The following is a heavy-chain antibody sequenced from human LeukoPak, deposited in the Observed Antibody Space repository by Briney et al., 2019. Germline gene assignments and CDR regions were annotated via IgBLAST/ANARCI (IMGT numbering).Heavy chain of an antibody. CDR1: GGSFSGYY. V-gene: IGHV4-34*01. J-gene: IGHJ5*02. CDR2: INHSGST. D-gene: IGHD3-9*01. Sequence: PSETLSLTCAVYGGSFSGYYWSWIRQPPGKGLEWIGEINHSGSTNYNPSLKSRVTISVDTSKNQFSLKLSSVTAADTAVYYCARPLFKYYDILTGYYKGQPFDPWGQGTLVTVSS. CDR3: ARPLFKYYDILTGYYKGQPFDP.